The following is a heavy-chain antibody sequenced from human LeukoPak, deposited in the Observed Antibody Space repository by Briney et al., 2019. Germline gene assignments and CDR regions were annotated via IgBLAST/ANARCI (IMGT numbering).Heavy chain of an antibody. J-gene: IGHJ5*01. D-gene: IGHD4/OR15-4a*01. V-gene: IGHV3-49*04. CDR1: GFTFGDYA. CDR3: TRVGTTYGGDKWFDS. Sequence: GGSLRLSCTSSGFTFGDYAMSWVRQAPGRGLECVSFIRSKAYGGTTEYAASVKGRFTISRDDSESIAYLQMNSLRTEDTAVYLCTRVGTTYGGDKWFDSWGQGTRVTVSS. CDR2: IRSKAYGGTT.